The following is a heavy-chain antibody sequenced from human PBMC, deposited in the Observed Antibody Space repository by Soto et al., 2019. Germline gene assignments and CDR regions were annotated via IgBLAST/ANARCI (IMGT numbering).Heavy chain of an antibody. CDR1: GFTFNIYA. Sequence: GSLRLSCAASGFTFNIYALHWVRQAPGKGLEWVAVISFDGTKKYYSDSVKGRFTISRDNLKNTLYLQMNNLRVEDAALYFCAREDDYGYRYINYGLDVWGQGTTVTVSS. CDR2: ISFDGTKK. CDR3: AREDDYGYRYINYGLDV. V-gene: IGHV3-30-3*01. J-gene: IGHJ6*02. D-gene: IGHD4-17*01.